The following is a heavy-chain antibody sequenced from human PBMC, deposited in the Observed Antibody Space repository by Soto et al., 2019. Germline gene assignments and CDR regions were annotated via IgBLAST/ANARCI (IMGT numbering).Heavy chain of an antibody. CDR1: GCTFGDYA. J-gene: IGHJ6*02. Sequence: SLRLSCTASGCTFGDYAMTWVRHSTGKGLEWVGFIRSKGTGGTTDYAASVKGRFTISRDDSKSIAYLQMNSLKTEDTAVYYCTRDFLYDSRDYYPDFILDVWGQGTTVTVSS. CDR2: IRSKGTGGTT. V-gene: IGHV3-49*04. D-gene: IGHD3-22*01. CDR3: TRDFLYDSRDYYPDFILDV.